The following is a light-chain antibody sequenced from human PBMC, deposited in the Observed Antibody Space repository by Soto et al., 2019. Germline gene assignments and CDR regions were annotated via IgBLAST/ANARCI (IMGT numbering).Light chain of an antibody. CDR2: DAS. J-gene: IGKJ1*01. V-gene: IGKV1-5*01. Sequence: DIQMTNSPSTLSASVGDRVTITCRASQGVSRWLAWYQQNPGKAPNLLIYDASNLQSGVPSRFSGSGSGTEVTLPISSLQPDDFATYYCQQYNTYPAWTFGQGTKVDIK. CDR1: QGVSRW. CDR3: QQYNTYPAWT.